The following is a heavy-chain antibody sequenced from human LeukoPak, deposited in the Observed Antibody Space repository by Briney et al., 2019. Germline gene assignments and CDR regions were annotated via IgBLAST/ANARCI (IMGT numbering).Heavy chain of an antibody. J-gene: IGHJ4*02. Sequence: GGSLRLSCEGSGFRFSGYRMHWVRQAPGKGLVWVSRIQGDERSASYGDSVRGRFTISKDNAKNILYLQMDSLRVEDTAVYYCVRGHTGTIFGVVPVNPLGYWGQGTLVTVSS. CDR3: VRGHTGTIFGVVPVNPLGY. CDR1: GFRFSGYR. CDR2: IQGDERSA. V-gene: IGHV3-74*01. D-gene: IGHD3-3*01.